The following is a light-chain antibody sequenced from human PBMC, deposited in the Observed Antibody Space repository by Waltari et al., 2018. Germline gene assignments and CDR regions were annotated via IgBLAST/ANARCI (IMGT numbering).Light chain of an antibody. V-gene: IGKV1-5*03. J-gene: IGKJ1*01. CDR1: QRISSW. Sequence: DFQMTQSPSTLSASGGDRVTITCRASQRISSWLAWYQQKPGQAPKLLIYKASTLQSGVPSRFSGNGSETEFTLTISSLQPDDFATYYCQQYDRYSSWTFGQGTKVDIK. CDR3: QQYDRYSSWT. CDR2: KAS.